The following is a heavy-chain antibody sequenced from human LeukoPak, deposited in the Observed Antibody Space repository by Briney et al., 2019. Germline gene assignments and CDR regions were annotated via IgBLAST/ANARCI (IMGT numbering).Heavy chain of an antibody. J-gene: IGHJ6*03. Sequence: ASVKVSCKASGGTFSSYAISWVRQAPGQGLEWMGGIIPIFGTANYAQKFQGRVTTTADKSTSTAYMELSSLRSEDTAVYYCARDAWGYCSGGSCYSGYYYYYMDVWGKGTTVTISS. CDR1: GGTFSSYA. CDR3: ARDAWGYCSGGSCYSGYYYYYMDV. V-gene: IGHV1-69*06. CDR2: IIPIFGTA. D-gene: IGHD2-15*01.